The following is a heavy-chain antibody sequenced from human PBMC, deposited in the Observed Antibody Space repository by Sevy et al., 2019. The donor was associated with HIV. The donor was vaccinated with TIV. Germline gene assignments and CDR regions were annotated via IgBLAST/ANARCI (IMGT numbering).Heavy chain of an antibody. V-gene: IGHV4-31*03. CDR2: ISYSGST. D-gene: IGHD5-12*01. J-gene: IGHJ4*02. CDR1: GAFISSATYY. CDR3: ARRAYSGYDLGSKAGAFDY. Sequence: SETLSLTCSVSGAFISSATYYWTWIRQHPGKGLEWIGDISYSGSTYLNPSLKSRVTISLDTSKNQFSPKVSSVTAADTAIYYWARRAYSGYDLGSKAGAFDYWGQGTLVTVSS.